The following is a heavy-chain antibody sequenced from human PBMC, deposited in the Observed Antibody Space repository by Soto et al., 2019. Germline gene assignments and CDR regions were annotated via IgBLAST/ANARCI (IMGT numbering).Heavy chain of an antibody. Sequence: QVQLVQSGAEVKKPGSSVKVSCKASGGTFSSYAISWVRQAPGQGLEWMGGIIPISGTANYAQKFQGRVTITADESTSTAYMELSSLTAEDTAVYSCARSQGRRTSLGIDNYYYYGMEVWGQDTTVTATS. V-gene: IGHV1-69*01. D-gene: IGHD2-2*01. CDR2: IIPISGTA. J-gene: IGHJ6*02. CDR1: GGTFSSYA. CDR3: ARSQGRRTSLGIDNYYYYGMEV.